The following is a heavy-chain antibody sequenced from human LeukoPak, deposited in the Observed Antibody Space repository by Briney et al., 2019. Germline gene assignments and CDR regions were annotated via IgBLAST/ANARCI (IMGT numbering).Heavy chain of an antibody. Sequence: SETLSLTCTVSGGSISSSNFYWGWLRQPPGKGLEWIGSIYYSGSTYYNPSLKSRVTISVDTSKNQFSLKLSSVTAADTAVYYCASLYGSDLWYYFDYWGQGTLVTVSS. J-gene: IGHJ4*02. CDR2: IYYSGST. CDR3: ASLYGSDLWYYFDY. CDR1: GGSISSSNFY. D-gene: IGHD2-21*02. V-gene: IGHV4-39*07.